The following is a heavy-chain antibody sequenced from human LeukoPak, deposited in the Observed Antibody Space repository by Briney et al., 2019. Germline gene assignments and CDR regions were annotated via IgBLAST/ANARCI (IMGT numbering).Heavy chain of an antibody. CDR2: IYYSGST. J-gene: IGHJ3*02. CDR3: AREGDADAFDI. D-gene: IGHD2-21*02. CDR1: GGSISSYY. V-gene: IGHV4-59*12. Sequence: PSETLSLTCTVSGGSISSYYWSWIRQPPGKGLEWIGSIYYSGSTYYNPSLKSRVTISVDTSKNQFSLKLTSVTAADTAVYYCAREGDADAFDIWGQGTKVTVSS.